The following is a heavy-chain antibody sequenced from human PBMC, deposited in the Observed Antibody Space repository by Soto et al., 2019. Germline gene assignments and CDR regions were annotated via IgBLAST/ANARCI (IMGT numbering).Heavy chain of an antibody. Sequence: EVQLVESGGDLVQPGGSLRLSCAASGFSFSTFWMHWVRQAPGKGLVWVSRINPEETTTTYADSVRGRFTISRDNAKKALYLQMNSLRADDTDVYYCARGGLEPVDYWGQGTLVTVFS. CDR2: INPEETTT. J-gene: IGHJ4*02. D-gene: IGHD2-2*01. CDR1: GFSFSTFW. CDR3: ARGGLEPVDY. V-gene: IGHV3-74*01.